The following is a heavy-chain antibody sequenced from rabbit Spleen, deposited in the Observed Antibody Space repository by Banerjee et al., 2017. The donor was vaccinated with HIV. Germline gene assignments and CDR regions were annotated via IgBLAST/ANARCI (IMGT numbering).Heavy chain of an antibody. CDR3: VRGDGWGSLLNL. CDR2: INSDNSRDI. J-gene: IGHJ4*01. CDR1: GFTLSSSW. Sequence: QSLEESGGDLVKPGASLTLTCTASGFTLSSSWMYWVRQAPGKGLEWIACINSDNSRDIYYASWVNGRFTISKTSSTTVTLQMTSLTAADTATYFCVRGDGWGSLLNLWGPGTLVTVS. V-gene: IGHV1S40*01. D-gene: IGHD4-1*01.